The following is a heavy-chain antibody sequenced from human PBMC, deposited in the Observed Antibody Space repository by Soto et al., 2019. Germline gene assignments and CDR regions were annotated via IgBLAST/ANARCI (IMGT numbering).Heavy chain of an antibody. CDR1: GFTFSSYS. J-gene: IGHJ4*02. CDR2: ISSSSSTI. D-gene: IGHD6-13*01. CDR3: ARESRSNRIAAAGTGDDY. Sequence: PGGSLRLSCAASGFTFSSYSMNWVRQAPGKGLEWVSYISSSSSTIYYADSVKGRSTISRDNAKNSLYLQMNSLRDEDTAVYYCARESRSNRIAAAGTGDDYWGQGTLVTVSS. V-gene: IGHV3-48*02.